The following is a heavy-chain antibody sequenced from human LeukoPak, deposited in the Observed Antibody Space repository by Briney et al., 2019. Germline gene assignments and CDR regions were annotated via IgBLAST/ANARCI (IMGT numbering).Heavy chain of an antibody. CDR1: GGTFSSYA. J-gene: IGHJ4*02. V-gene: IGHV1-69*04. D-gene: IGHD5-18*01. CDR2: IIPILGIA. Sequence: SVKVSCKASGGTFSSYAISWVRQAPGQGLEWMGRIIPILGIANYAQKFQGRVTITAVKSTSTAYMELSSLRSEDTAVYYCARDGPDTAMATLVYWGQGTLVTVSS. CDR3: ARDGPDTAMATLVY.